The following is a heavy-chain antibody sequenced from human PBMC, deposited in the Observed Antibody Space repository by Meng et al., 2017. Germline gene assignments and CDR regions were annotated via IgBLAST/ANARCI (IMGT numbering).Heavy chain of an antibody. Sequence: SGPTLVKPTQTLTLTCTFSGFSLSTRGGGVGWIRQPPGKALEWLALIHWDDDKRYSPSLKSRLTIPTDTSKHRVVLTMTNMDPVDTATYSCAHRRGDSSGYDSYWYFDLWGRGTLVTVSS. J-gene: IGHJ2*01. V-gene: IGHV2-5*02. CDR2: IHWDDDK. D-gene: IGHD3-22*01. CDR3: AHRRGDSSGYDSYWYFDL. CDR1: GFSLSTRGGG.